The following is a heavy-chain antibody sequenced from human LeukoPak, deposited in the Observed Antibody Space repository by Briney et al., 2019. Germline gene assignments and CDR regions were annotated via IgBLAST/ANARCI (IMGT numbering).Heavy chain of an antibody. CDR3: ARSYYDSSGYYGYYFDY. CDR1: GGTFSSYA. D-gene: IGHD3-22*01. Sequence: SVKVSCKASGGTFSSYAISWVRQAPGQGLEWMGGIIPIFGTANYAQKFQGRVTITADETTSTAYMELSSLRSEDTAVYYCARSYYDSSGYYGYYFDYWGQGTLVTVSS. V-gene: IGHV1-69*13. CDR2: IIPIFGTA. J-gene: IGHJ4*02.